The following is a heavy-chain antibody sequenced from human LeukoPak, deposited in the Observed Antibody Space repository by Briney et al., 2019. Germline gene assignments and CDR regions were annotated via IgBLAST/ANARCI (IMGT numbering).Heavy chain of an antibody. CDR3: ARDTLYGSGSYIDY. D-gene: IGHD3-10*01. CDR2: ISSSSSYI. V-gene: IGHV3-21*01. J-gene: IGHJ4*02. CDR1: GFTFSSYS. Sequence: GGSLRLSCAASGFTFSSYSMNWVRQAPGKGLEWVSSISSSSSYIYYADSMKGRFTISRDNAKNSLYLQMNSLRAEDTAVYYCARDTLYGSGSYIDYWGQGTLVTVSS.